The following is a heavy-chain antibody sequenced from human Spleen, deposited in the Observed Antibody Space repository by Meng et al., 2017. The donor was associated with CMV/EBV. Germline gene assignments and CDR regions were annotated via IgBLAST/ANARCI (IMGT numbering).Heavy chain of an antibody. D-gene: IGHD1-20*01. CDR2: ISSSGSTI. J-gene: IGHJ5*02. Sequence: GGSLRLSCAAPGFTFSSYEMNWVRQAPGKGLEWVSYISSSGSTIYYADSVKGRFTISRDNAKNSLYLQMNSLTAGDTAVYYCARREEDNWNDIPMSWFDPWGQGTLVTVSS. CDR3: ARREEDNWNDIPMSWFDP. V-gene: IGHV3-48*03. CDR1: GFTFSSYE.